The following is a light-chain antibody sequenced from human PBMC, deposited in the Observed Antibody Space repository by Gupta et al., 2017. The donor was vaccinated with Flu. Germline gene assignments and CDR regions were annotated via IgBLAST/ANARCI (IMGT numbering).Light chain of an antibody. CDR2: WAS. Sequence: DIVMTQSPESLAVSLGETATINCKPSQSVTSTSNSRNYLAWYQQKPGHPPSLLISWASGRESRFPDRFSGDGSGTDFALTITKFQGEDVAVYYCQQYLNTPLTFGQGTKVEIK. CDR1: QSVTSTSNSRNY. J-gene: IGKJ1*01. V-gene: IGKV4-1*01. CDR3: QQYLNTPLT.